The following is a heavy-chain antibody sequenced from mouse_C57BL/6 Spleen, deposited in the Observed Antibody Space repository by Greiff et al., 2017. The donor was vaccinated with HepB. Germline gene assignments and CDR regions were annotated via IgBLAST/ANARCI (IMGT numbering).Heavy chain of an antibody. CDR2: INPSNGGT. J-gene: IGHJ4*01. D-gene: IGHD1-1*01. CDR1: GYTFTSYW. V-gene: IGHV1-53*01. CDR3: ARSGPYYYGSSYYAMDY. Sequence: VQLQQPGTELVKPGASVKLSCKASGYTFTSYWMHWVKQRPGQGLEWIGNINPSNGGTNYNEKFKSKATLTVDKSSSTAYMQLSSLTSEDSAVYYCARSGPYYYGSSYYAMDYWGQGTSVTVSS.